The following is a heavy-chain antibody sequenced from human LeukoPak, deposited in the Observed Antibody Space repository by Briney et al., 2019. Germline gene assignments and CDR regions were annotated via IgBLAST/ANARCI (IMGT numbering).Heavy chain of an antibody. CDR2: IYHSGST. CDR3: ARLGWLQDY. D-gene: IGHD5-18*01. V-gene: IGHV4-38-2*01. CDR1: GYSISSGFY. Sequence: SETLSLTCAVSGYSISSGFYWGWIRQPPGKGLEWIGSIYHSGSTYYNPSLKSRVTISADTSKNPFSLKLSSVTAADTAVYYCARLGWLQDYWGQGTLVTVSS. J-gene: IGHJ4*02.